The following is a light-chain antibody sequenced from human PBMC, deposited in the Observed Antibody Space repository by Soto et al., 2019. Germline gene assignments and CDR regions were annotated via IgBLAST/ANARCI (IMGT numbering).Light chain of an antibody. CDR1: NSDVGAYSY. V-gene: IGLV2-14*03. Sequence: QSVLTQPASVSGSPGQSITISCTGTNSDVGAYSYVSWYQQYPGKAPKLLIYDVGARPSGISDRFSGSKSGNTASLTISGLQAEDEADYYCSSYTGLTTYVFGSGTKLTVL. CDR3: SSYTGLTTYV. J-gene: IGLJ1*01. CDR2: DVG.